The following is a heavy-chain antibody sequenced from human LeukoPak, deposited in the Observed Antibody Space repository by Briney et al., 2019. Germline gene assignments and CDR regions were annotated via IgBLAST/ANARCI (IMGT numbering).Heavy chain of an antibody. D-gene: IGHD5-12*01. J-gene: IGHJ5*02. V-gene: IGHV4-30-2*01. CDR1: GGSISSGGYS. CDR3: APRGVYNWFDP. Sequence: PSQTLSLTCAVSGGSISSGGYSWSWIRQPPGKGLEWIRYIYHSGSTYYNPFLKSRVTIPVDRSKNQFFLKLSSVTAADTAVYYCAPRGVYNWFDPWDQGTLVTVSA. CDR2: IYHSGST.